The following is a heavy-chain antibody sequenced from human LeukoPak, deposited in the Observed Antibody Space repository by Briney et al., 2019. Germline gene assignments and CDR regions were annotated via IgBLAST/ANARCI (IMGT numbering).Heavy chain of an antibody. J-gene: IGHJ4*02. CDR1: GGSISSGDYY. V-gene: IGHV4-30-4*08. CDR2: IYYSGST. CDR3: ARTTYYYDSSGYFTFDY. D-gene: IGHD3-22*01. Sequence: SETLSLTCTVSGGSISSGDYYWSWIRQPPGKGLEWIGYIYYSGSTYYNPSLKSRVTISVDTSKNQFSLKLGSVTAADTAVYYCARTTYYYDSSGYFTFDYWGQGTLVTVSS.